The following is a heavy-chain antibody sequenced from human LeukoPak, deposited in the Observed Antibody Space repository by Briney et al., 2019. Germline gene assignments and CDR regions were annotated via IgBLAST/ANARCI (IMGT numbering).Heavy chain of an antibody. Sequence: GGSLRLSCATCGFTFSDHSMDWVRQAPGKGLEWVGRTRNKVNSYTTEYAASVKSRFTISRDDSKNSLYLQMNSLKTEDTAVYYCARAAYSSGFYYYYMDVWGKGTTVTVS. CDR1: GFTFSDHS. V-gene: IGHV3-72*01. J-gene: IGHJ6*03. CDR3: ARAAYSSGFYYYYMDV. CDR2: TRNKVNSYTT. D-gene: IGHD6-25*01.